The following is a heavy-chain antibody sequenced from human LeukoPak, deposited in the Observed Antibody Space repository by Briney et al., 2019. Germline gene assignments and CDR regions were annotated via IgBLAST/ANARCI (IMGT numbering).Heavy chain of an antibody. CDR2: ISSSGSTI. CDR3: ARWSSGGSYSRVN. CDR1: GFTFSSYE. Sequence: PGRSMRLSCAAAGFTFSSYEMNWVRQAPGKGLGWVSYISSSGSTIYYADSVKGRFHISRDNAKNSLYLQMNSLRAEDTAVYYCARWSSGGSYSRVNWGQGTLVTVSS. J-gene: IGHJ4*02. V-gene: IGHV3-48*03. D-gene: IGHD3-16*01.